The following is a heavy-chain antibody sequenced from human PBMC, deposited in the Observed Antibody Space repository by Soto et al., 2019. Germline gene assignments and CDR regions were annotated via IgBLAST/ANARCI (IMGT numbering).Heavy chain of an antibody. V-gene: IGHV3-53*01. CDR3: ASGGIMLGWGVDY. D-gene: IGHD3-16*01. Sequence: EVQLVESGGGLIQPGGSLRLSCAASGFTVSSNYMSWVRQAPGKGLEWVSVIYSGGSTYYADSVKGRFTISRHNSKNTRHLQMISLRAEDKAVYYGASGGIMLGWGVDYWGQGTLVTVSS. J-gene: IGHJ4*02. CDR2: IYSGGST. CDR1: GFTVSSNY.